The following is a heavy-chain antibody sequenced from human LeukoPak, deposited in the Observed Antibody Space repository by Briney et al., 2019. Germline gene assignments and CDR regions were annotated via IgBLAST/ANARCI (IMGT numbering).Heavy chain of an antibody. D-gene: IGHD3-10*01. CDR2: IYTSGST. Sequence: SETLSLTCTVSGGSISSGSYYWSWIRQPAGKGLEWIGRIYTSGSTNYNPSLKSRVTISVDTSKNQFSLKLSSVTAADTAVYYCAAGGPYYYGSGSYYSLDYWGQGTLVTVSS. CDR1: GGSISSGSYY. V-gene: IGHV4-61*02. J-gene: IGHJ4*02. CDR3: AAGGPYYYGSGSYYSLDY.